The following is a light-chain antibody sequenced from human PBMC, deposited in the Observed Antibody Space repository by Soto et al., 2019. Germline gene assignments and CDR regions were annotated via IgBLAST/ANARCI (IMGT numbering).Light chain of an antibody. Sequence: QSVLTQPASVSGSPGQSITISCTGTSSDVGAYIYVSWYQHHPGKAPKVMIYEVTNRPSGVSDRFSGSKSGDTASLTVSGLQTEDEADYYCSAYEGSNNFVFGSGTKVTVL. CDR3: SAYEGSNNFV. CDR2: EVT. V-gene: IGLV2-8*01. J-gene: IGLJ1*01. CDR1: SSDVGAYIY.